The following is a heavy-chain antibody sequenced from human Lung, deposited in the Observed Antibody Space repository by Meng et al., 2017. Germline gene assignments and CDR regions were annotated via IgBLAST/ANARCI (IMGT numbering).Heavy chain of an antibody. CDR2: IGYSGTI. V-gene: IGHV4-39*01. D-gene: IGHD3-22*01. CDR1: GGSTTSTSYY. Sequence: QLQLQESGPGLVKPSETLSLTCTVSGGSTTSTSYYWDWIRQSPAKGLEWIGTIGYSGTIVYNPSLSSRVTMTLDTSKNQFSLKLSSVTAPDTAVYYCARRVHDGSGRHYFDYWGQGTLVTVSS. CDR3: ARRVHDGSGRHYFDY. J-gene: IGHJ4*02.